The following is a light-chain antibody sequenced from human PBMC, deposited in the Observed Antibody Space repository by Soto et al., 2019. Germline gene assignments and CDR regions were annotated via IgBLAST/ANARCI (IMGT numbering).Light chain of an antibody. V-gene: IGKV3-20*01. CDR2: GAS. CDR3: QQYGSSPPMYT. J-gene: IGKJ2*01. CDR1: QSVSSSY. Sequence: EIVLTQSPGTLSLSPGERATLSCRASQSVSSSYLAWYQQKPGQAPRLLIYGASSRATGIPDRFSGSGSGTDVTLTISRLEPEDFAVYYCQQYGSSPPMYTFGQGTKLDIK.